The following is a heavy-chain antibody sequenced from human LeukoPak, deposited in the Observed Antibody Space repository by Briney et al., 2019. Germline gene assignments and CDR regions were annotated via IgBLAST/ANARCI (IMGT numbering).Heavy chain of an antibody. J-gene: IGHJ4*02. CDR2: IYHSGTT. V-gene: IGHV4-34*01. CDR1: GGSFSGYY. Sequence: PSETLSLTCAVYGGSFSGYYWSWIRQPPGKGLECIGSIYHSGTTYYSPSLKTRVTISVDTSKNQFSLKLSSVTAADTAVYYCAGVDSTYGYAGGNYFAYWGQGTLVTVSS. D-gene: IGHD5-18*01. CDR3: AGVDSTYGYAGGNYFAY.